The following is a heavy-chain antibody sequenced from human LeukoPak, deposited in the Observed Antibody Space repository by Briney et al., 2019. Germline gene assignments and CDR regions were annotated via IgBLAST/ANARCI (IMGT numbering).Heavy chain of an antibody. Sequence: PGGSLRLSCAASGFTFSSYEMNWVRQAPGRGLEWVALISFDGSNKYYVDSVKGRFTISRDNSKNILFLQMNSLRDEDTAVYFCAKDWGGYCRGGSCYALGNWGQGTLVTVSS. CDR2: ISFDGSNK. CDR3: AKDWGGYCRGGSCYALGN. V-gene: IGHV3-30*18. CDR1: GFTFSSYE. J-gene: IGHJ1*01. D-gene: IGHD2-15*01.